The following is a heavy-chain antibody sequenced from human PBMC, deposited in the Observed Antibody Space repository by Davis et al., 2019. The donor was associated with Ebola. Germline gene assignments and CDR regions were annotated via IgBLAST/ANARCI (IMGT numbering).Heavy chain of an antibody. J-gene: IGHJ6*02. CDR1: GGSISSGGYS. CDR3: ARVQGITIFGVVTPVMDV. V-gene: IGHV4-30-2*01. Sequence: MPSETLSLTCAVSGGSISSGGYSWSWIRQPPGKGLEWIGEINHSGSTNYNPSLKSRVTISVDTSKNQFSLKLSSVTAADTAVYYCARVQGITIFGVVTPVMDVWGQGTTVTVSS. CDR2: INHSGST. D-gene: IGHD3-3*01.